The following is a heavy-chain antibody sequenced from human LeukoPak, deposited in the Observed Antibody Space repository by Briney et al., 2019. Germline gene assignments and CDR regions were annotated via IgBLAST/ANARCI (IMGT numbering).Heavy chain of an antibody. Sequence: TGGSLRLSCAVSGFTVTSNYMTRVCQALRKRLEWVSVIYSGGSTYYADSVKGRFSVSRDNSKNTVYLQMKTLRAEDTAVYYCARDRRYCSGSTCYSGIDFWGQGTLVSVSS. D-gene: IGHD2-15*01. V-gene: IGHV3-53*01. CDR1: GFTVTSNY. J-gene: IGHJ4*02. CDR2: IYSGGST. CDR3: ARDRRYCSGSTCYSGIDF.